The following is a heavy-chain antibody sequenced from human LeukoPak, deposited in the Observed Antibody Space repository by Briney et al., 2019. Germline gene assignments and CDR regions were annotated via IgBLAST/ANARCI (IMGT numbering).Heavy chain of an antibody. V-gene: IGHV3-30*18. CDR3: AKDGVGWFDP. Sequence: GGSLRLSCAASGFTFSSYWMSWVRQAPGNGLEWVAVISYDGSNKYYADSVKGRFTISRDNSKNTLYLQMNSLRAEDTAVYYCAKDGVGWFDPWGQGTLVTVSS. D-gene: IGHD1-26*01. CDR1: GFTFSSYW. CDR2: ISYDGSNK. J-gene: IGHJ5*02.